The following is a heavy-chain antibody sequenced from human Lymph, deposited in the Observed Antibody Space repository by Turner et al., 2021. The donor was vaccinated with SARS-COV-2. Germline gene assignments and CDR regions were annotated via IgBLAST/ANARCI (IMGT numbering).Heavy chain of an antibody. V-gene: IGHV4-59*08. CDR1: GGYISSYS. J-gene: IGHJ4*02. CDR3: ARGFDY. CDR2: IYYSGST. Sequence: QVPLQESGPGLVKPSETLSLSCTVSGGYISSYSWSWIRQPPGKGLEWIGYIYYSGSTNYNPSLKSRVTISVDTSKNQFSLRLSSVTASDTAVYYCARGFDYWGQGNLVTVSS.